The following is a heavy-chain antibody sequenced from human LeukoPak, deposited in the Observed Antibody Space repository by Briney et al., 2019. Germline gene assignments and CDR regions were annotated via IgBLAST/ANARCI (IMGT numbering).Heavy chain of an antibody. CDR2: IYYSGST. D-gene: IGHD6-13*01. Sequence: SETLSLTCTVSGGSISSSSYYWGWIRQPPGKGLEWIGSIYYSGSTYYNPSLKSRVTISVDTSKNQFSLKLSSVTAADTAVYYCARERAGPYYYYMDVWGKGTTVTVSS. CDR1: GGSISSSSYY. J-gene: IGHJ6*03. CDR3: ARERAGPYYYYMDV. V-gene: IGHV4-39*07.